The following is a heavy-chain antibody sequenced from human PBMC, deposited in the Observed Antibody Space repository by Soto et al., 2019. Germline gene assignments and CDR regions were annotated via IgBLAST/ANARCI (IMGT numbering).Heavy chain of an antibody. V-gene: IGHV3-30*18. CDR1: GFTFSSYG. CDR3: AKDSRGWYLGCDY. D-gene: IGHD6-19*01. J-gene: IGHJ4*02. CDR2: ISYDGSNK. Sequence: QVQLVESGGGVVQPGRSLRLSCAASGFTFSSYGMHWVRQAPGKGLEWVAVISYDGSNKYYADSVKGRFTISRDNSKKTLYLQMNSLRAEDTAVYYCAKDSRGWYLGCDYWGQGSLVTVSS.